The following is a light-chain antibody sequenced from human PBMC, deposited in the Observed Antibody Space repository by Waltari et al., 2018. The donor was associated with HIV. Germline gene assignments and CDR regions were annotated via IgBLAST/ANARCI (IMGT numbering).Light chain of an antibody. J-gene: IGLJ2*01. CDR1: NLITYS. CDR2: GKN. CDR3: KSRDSSCNHVL. V-gene: IGLV3-19*01. Sequence: SSELTQDATVSVALVQTVRITCQGANLITYSASWYQQKPGQAPVLVIIGKNNRPSGIPDRFSGSTSGNTASLTITGAQAEDEADYYCKSRDSSCNHVLFGGGTKLTVL.